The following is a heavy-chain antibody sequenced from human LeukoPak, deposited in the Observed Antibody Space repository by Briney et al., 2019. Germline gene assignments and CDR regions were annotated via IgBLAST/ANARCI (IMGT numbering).Heavy chain of an antibody. CDR3: ARRGVSTISWYFDL. Sequence: SETLSLTCAVYGGSVSGYYWSWIRQPPGKGLEWIGEINHSGSTNYNPSLKSRVTISVDTSKNQFSLKLSSVTAADTAVYYCARRGVSTISWYFDLWGRGTLVTVSS. D-gene: IGHD5/OR15-5a*01. CDR2: INHSGST. J-gene: IGHJ2*01. CDR1: GGSVSGYY. V-gene: IGHV4-34*01.